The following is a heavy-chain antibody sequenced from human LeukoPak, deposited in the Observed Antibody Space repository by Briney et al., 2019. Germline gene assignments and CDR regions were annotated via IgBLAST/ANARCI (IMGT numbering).Heavy chain of an antibody. V-gene: IGHV4-34*01. CDR1: GGSFSGYY. CDR2: INHSGST. D-gene: IGHD2-2*01. Sequence: SETLSLTCAVYGGSFSGYYWSWIRQPPGKGPEWIGEINHSGSTNYNPSLKSRVTISVDTSKNQFSLKLSSVTAADTAVYYCARQPKFWYCSSTSCPSWFDPWGQGTLVTVSS. J-gene: IGHJ5*02. CDR3: ARQPKFWYCSSTSCPSWFDP.